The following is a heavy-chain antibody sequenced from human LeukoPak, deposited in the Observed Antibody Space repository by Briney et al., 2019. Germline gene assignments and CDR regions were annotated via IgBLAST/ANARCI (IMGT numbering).Heavy chain of an antibody. J-gene: IGHJ4*02. CDR2: ISGSGGST. Sequence: GSLRLSCAASGFTFSNFAMSWVRQAPGKGLEWVSAISGSGGSTYYADSVKGRFTISRDDSKNTLYLQMNSLRAEDTAVYYCAKALPKDDFWSGYYLEGYFDYWGQGTLVTVSS. CDR3: AKALPKDDFWSGYYLEGYFDY. CDR1: GFTFSNFA. D-gene: IGHD3-3*01. V-gene: IGHV3-23*01.